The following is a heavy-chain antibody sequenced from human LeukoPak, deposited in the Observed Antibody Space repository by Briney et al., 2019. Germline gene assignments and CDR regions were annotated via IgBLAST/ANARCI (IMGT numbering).Heavy chain of an antibody. CDR3: ATGGAIAAAGTLYYYYGMDV. CDR1: GYTLTELS. CDR2: FDPEDGET. J-gene: IGHJ6*02. V-gene: IGHV1-24*01. D-gene: IGHD6-13*01. Sequence: ASVKVSCKVSGYTLTELSMHWVRQAPGKGLEWMGGFDPEDGETIYAQKFQGRVTMTEDTSTDTAYMELSSLRSEDTAVYYCATGGAIAAAGTLYYYYGMDVRGQGTTVTVSS.